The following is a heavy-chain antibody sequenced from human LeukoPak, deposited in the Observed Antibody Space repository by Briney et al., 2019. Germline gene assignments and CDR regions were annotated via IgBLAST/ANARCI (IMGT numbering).Heavy chain of an antibody. CDR3: ARFSLGTTVTTYYFDY. CDR2: ISSSSSTI. CDR1: GFSFSSYS. J-gene: IGHJ4*02. Sequence: GGSLRLSCAASGFSFSSYSMNWVRQAPGKGLEWVSYISSSSSTIYYADSVKGRFTISRDNAKNSLYLQMNSLRDEDTAVYYCARFSLGTTVTTYYFDYWGQGTLVTVSS. V-gene: IGHV3-48*02. D-gene: IGHD4-17*01.